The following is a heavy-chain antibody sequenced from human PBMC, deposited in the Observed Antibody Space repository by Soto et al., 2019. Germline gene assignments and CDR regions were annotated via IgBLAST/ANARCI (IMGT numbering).Heavy chain of an antibody. CDR3: AREVGYCTDGVCHEIDGMHV. D-gene: IGHD2-8*01. CDR2: IIPMFGTT. V-gene: IGHV1-69*06. J-gene: IGHJ6*02. CDR1: GGTFNTYG. Sequence: QVQLVQSGAEVKKPGSSVKVSCKASGGTFNTYGITWVRQAPGQGLEWMGGIIPMFGTTNYAQKFQGRVTITADISTYTAYMEVSRLRSEDTAVYYCAREVGYCTDGVCHEIDGMHVWVQGTTVTVSS.